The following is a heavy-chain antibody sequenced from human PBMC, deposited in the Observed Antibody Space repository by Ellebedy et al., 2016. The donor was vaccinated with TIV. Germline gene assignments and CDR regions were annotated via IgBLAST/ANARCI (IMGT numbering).Heavy chain of an antibody. CDR3: ARETHYYDSRSDYPWGS. CDR2: INAGNAKT. D-gene: IGHD3-22*01. Sequence: ASVKVSXKASRYTFTTYTMHWVRQAPGQGLEWMGWINAGNAKTKSSQKFQGRVTLTRDTSASTAYMELSSLRSEDTAVYFCARETHYYDSRSDYPWGSWGQGTLVTVSS. CDR1: RYTFTTYT. J-gene: IGHJ5*02. V-gene: IGHV1-3*01.